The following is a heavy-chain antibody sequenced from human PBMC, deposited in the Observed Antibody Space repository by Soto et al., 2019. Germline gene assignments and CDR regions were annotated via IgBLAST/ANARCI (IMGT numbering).Heavy chain of an antibody. D-gene: IGHD6-13*01. CDR1: GFVFSRYN. CDR2: ISSSSSTI. J-gene: IGHJ4*02. V-gene: IGHV3-48*02. CDR3: ARDLRYSSSWYGALLD. Sequence: GGSLRLSCAASGFVFSRYNMNWVRQAPGKGLEWVSYISSSSSTIYYADSVKGRFTLSRDNAKNSLYLQMNSLRDEDTAVYYCARDLRYSSSWYGALLDWGQGTLVTVSS.